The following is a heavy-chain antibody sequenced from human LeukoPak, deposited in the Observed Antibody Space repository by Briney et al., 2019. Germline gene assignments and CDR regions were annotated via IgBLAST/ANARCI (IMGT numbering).Heavy chain of an antibody. CDR3: VRDSQKVSYYDPPDY. V-gene: IGHV3-11*01. CDR2: ISNSASNI. D-gene: IGHD3-22*01. J-gene: IGHJ4*02. CDR1: GFTFSDYY. Sequence: GGSLRLSCAASGFTFSDYYMSWIRQAPGKGMEWVSYISNSASNIYNADSVKGRFTISRDNAKSSLYLQMNSLRAEDTAVYYCVRDSQKVSYYDPPDYWGQGTLVTVSS.